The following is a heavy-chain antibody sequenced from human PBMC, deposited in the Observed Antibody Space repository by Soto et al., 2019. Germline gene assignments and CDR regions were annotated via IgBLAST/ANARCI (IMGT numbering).Heavy chain of an antibody. Sequence: EVQLVESGGGPVRPGGSLKLSCAASGFNFITYSLSWVRQAPGKGLEWVASISSSAVYIDYADSVKGRFTISRDNANNSLYLQINSLRAEDTATYYCVRDGLDYYDTERLYFDKWGQGTLVTVSS. D-gene: IGHD3-22*01. J-gene: IGHJ4*02. CDR1: GFNFITYS. V-gene: IGHV3-21*01. CDR2: ISSSAVYI. CDR3: VRDGLDYYDTERLYFDK.